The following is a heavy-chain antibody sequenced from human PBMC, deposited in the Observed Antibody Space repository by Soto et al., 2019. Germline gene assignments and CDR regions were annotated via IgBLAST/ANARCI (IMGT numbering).Heavy chain of an antibody. J-gene: IGHJ4*02. CDR1: GGSLSSGEYY. CDR2: IYDSGST. Sequence: SETMSLTCTVSGGSLSSGEYYWSWIRQPPEKALECITYIYDSGSTNYNPSLKSRVTISVDMSKNQFSLKLSSVTAADTAVYYCARVFGSGLYYFDSWGQGTLVTVSS. V-gene: IGHV4-61*08. CDR3: ARVFGSGLYYFDS. D-gene: IGHD3-10*01.